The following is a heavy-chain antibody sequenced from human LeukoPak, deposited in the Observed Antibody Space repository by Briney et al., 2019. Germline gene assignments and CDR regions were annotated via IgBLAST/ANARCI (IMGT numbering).Heavy chain of an antibody. D-gene: IGHD6-13*01. CDR3: ARLIAAAGTYFDY. V-gene: IGHV5-51*01. CDR1: GYHFTSYW. CDR2: IYPGDSDT. Sequence: GESLQISCKGSGYHFTSYWIAWVRQMPGKGLEWMGIIYPGDSDTRYSPSFQGQVTISADKSISTAHLQWTSLKASDTAMFYCARLIAAAGTYFDYWGQGTLVTVSS. J-gene: IGHJ4*02.